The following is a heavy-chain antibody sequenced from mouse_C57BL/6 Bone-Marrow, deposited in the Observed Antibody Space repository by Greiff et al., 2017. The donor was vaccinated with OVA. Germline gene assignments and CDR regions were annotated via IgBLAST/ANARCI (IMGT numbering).Heavy chain of an antibody. CDR2: IDPEDGDT. V-gene: IGHV14-1*01. CDR3: TYITTVVPHFYY. Sequence: EVQLQQSGAELVRPGASVKLSCTASGFNIKDYYMHWVKQRPEQGLEWIGRIDPEDGDTEYAPKFQGKATMTADTSSNTAYLQLSSLTSEDTAVYYCTYITTVVPHFYYWGQGTTLTVSS. D-gene: IGHD1-1*01. J-gene: IGHJ2*01. CDR1: GFNIKDYY.